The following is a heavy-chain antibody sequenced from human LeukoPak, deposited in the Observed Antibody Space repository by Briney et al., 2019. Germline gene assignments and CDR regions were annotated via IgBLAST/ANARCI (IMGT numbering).Heavy chain of an antibody. J-gene: IGHJ4*02. CDR3: ARVRGYSYGFGFFDY. V-gene: IGHV4-59*01. Sequence: PSETLSLTCTVSGGSISGYYWSWIRQPPGKGLEWIGYIYYSGSTNYNPSLNSRVTISIDTSKNQFSLKLSSVTAADTAVYYCARVRGYSYGFGFFDYCGQGTLVTVSS. D-gene: IGHD5-18*01. CDR1: GGSISGYY. CDR2: IYYSGST.